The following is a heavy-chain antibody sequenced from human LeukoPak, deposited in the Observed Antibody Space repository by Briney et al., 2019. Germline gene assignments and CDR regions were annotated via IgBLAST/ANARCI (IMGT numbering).Heavy chain of an antibody. CDR1: GGSISSSSYC. D-gene: IGHD3-22*01. CDR2: IYYSGST. V-gene: IGHV4-39*01. Sequence: SETLSLTCTVSGGSISSSSYCWGWIRQPPGKGLEWIGSIYYSGSTYYNPSLKSRVTISVDTSKNQFSLKLSSVTAADTAVYYCARPYDSSGYPFWGQGTLVTVSS. J-gene: IGHJ4*02. CDR3: ARPYDSSGYPF.